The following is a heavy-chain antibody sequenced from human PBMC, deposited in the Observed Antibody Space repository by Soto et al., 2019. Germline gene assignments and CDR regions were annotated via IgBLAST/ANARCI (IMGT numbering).Heavy chain of an antibody. CDR1: GYSFTRYW. CDR2: IYPGDSDT. V-gene: IGHV5-51*01. J-gene: IGHJ3*02. CDR3: ARRRDGYTQNAFDI. D-gene: IGHD5-12*01. Sequence: GECLTISFTCSGYSFTRYWIGWVRQMPGKGLEWMGIIYPGDSDTRYSPSFQGQVTISADKSISTAYLQWSSLKASDTAMYYCARRRDGYTQNAFDIWGQGTMVTVSS.